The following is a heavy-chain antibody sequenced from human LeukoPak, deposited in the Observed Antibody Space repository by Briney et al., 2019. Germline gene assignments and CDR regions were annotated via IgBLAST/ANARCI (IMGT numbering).Heavy chain of an antibody. V-gene: IGHV1-46*01. CDR1: GYTFTSYY. CDR3: AREYIGTGVPFDY. CDR2: INPSGGST. J-gene: IGHJ4*02. D-gene: IGHD3-10*01. Sequence: ASVKVSCKASGYTFTSYYMHWVRQAPGQGLEWMGIINPSGGSTSYAQKFQGRVTMTRDMSTSTVYMELSSLRSEDTAVYYCAREYIGTGVPFDYWGQGTLVTVS.